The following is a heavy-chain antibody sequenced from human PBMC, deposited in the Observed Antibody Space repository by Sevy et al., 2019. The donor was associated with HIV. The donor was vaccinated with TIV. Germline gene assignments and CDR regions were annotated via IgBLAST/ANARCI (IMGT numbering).Heavy chain of an antibody. V-gene: IGHV3-30*03. CDR3: ARGLAALPGYYYGMDV. D-gene: IGHD6-6*01. J-gene: IGHJ6*02. Sequence: GGSLRLSCAASGFTFNNYAMNWVRQAPGKGLEWVAVILYDGSKKYYADSVKGRFTISRDNSKNTFYLQMSSLTSEDTAVYYCARGLAALPGYYYGMDVWGQGTAVTVSS. CDR1: GFTFNNYA. CDR2: ILYDGSKK.